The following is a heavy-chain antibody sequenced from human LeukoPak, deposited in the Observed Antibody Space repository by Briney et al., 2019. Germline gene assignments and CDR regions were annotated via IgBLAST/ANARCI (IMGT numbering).Heavy chain of an antibody. Sequence: SVKVSCKASGGTFSSYAISWVRQAPGQGLEWMGRIIPILGIANYAQKFRGRVTITADKSTSTAYMELSSLRSEDTAVYYCASRRCEGCGAGAATDAFDIWGLGTMVTVSS. J-gene: IGHJ3*02. CDR2: IIPILGIA. V-gene: IGHV1-69*04. CDR3: ASRRCEGCGAGAATDAFDI. D-gene: IGHD3-10*01. CDR1: GGTFSSYA.